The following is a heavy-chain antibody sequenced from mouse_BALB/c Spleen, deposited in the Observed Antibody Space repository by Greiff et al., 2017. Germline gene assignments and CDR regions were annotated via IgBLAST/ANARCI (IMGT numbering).Heavy chain of an antibody. V-gene: IGHV5-6-5*01. D-gene: IGHD1-1*01. J-gene: IGHJ3*01. CDR3: AYYGSSPFAY. CDR2: ISSGGST. CDR1: GFTFSSYA. Sequence: EVHLVESGGGLVKPGGSLKLSCAASGFTFSSYAMSWVRQTPEKRLEWVASISSGGSTYYPDSVKGRFTISRDNARNILYLQMSSLRSEDTAMYYCAYYGSSPFAYWGQGTLVTVSA.